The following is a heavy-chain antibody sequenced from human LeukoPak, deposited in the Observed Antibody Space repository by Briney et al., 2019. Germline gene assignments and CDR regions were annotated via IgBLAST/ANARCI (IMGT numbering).Heavy chain of an antibody. V-gene: IGHV3-7*04. CDR1: GFTFSNYW. D-gene: IGHD7-27*01. CDR3: ARFNWGPEA. Sequence: GGSLRLSCLASGFTFSNYWMTWVRRAPGRGLEWVANMNQLGNEIYYADSVKGRFTISRDNSKNTLYLQMRSRSVEDTAVYFCARFNWGPEAWGQGALVTVSS. CDR2: MNQLGNEI. J-gene: IGHJ5*02.